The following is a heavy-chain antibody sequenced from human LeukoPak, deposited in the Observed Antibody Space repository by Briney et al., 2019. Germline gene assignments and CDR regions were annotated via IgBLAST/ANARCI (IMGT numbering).Heavy chain of an antibody. CDR2: INPSGGST. V-gene: IGHV1-46*01. CDR1: GYTFTSYY. J-gene: IGHJ3*02. CDR3: ARAPRGRYCSSTSCPTDAFDI. Sequence: GASVKVSCKASGYTFTSYYMHWVRQAPGQGLEWMGIINPSGGSTSYAQKFQGRVTMTRDMSTSTVYMELSSLRSEDTAVYYCARAPRGRYCSSTSCPTDAFDIWGQGTMVTVPS. D-gene: IGHD2-2*01.